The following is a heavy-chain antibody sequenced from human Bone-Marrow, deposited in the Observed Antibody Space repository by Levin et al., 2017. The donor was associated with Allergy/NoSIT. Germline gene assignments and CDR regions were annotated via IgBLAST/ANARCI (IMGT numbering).Heavy chain of an antibody. CDR3: ARVGSGLLR. CDR2: IKQDGSEK. D-gene: IGHD3-22*01. Sequence: GESLKISCAASGFTFSSYWMSWVRQAPGKGLEWVANIKQDGSEKYYVDSVKGRFTISRDNAKNSLYLQMNSLRAEDTAVYYCARVGSGLLRWGQGTLVTVSS. CDR1: GFTFSSYW. J-gene: IGHJ4*02. V-gene: IGHV3-7*01.